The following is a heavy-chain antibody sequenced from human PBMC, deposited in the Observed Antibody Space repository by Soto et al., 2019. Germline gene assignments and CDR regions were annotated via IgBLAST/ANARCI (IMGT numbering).Heavy chain of an antibody. J-gene: IGHJ4*02. V-gene: IGHV3-23*01. CDR1: GFTFSSYA. CDR3: AKREFYGDYEFVSHIAYYFDY. Sequence: QPGGSLRLSCAASGFTFSSYAMSWVRQAPGKGLEWVSAISGSGGSTYYADSVKGRFTISRDNSKNTLYLQMNSLRAEDTAVYYCAKREFYGDYEFVSHIAYYFDYWGQGTLVTVSS. CDR2: ISGSGGST. D-gene: IGHD4-17*01.